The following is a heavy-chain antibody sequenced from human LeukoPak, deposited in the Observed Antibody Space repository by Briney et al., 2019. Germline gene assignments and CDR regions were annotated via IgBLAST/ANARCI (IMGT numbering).Heavy chain of an antibody. CDR3: IRVPY. J-gene: IGHJ4*02. CDR2: ISSDGSNT. Sequence: GGSLRLSCAVSGFTFNKYYMHWVRQAPGKGLVWVSRISSDGSNTNYADSVKGRFTISRDNAKNTLYLQMNSLRAENTAVYYCIRVPYWGQGALVTVSS. CDR1: GFTFNKYY. V-gene: IGHV3-74*01.